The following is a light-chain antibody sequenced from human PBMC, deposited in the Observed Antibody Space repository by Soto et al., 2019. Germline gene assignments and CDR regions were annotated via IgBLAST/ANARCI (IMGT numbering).Light chain of an antibody. CDR1: QSVSHN. CDR2: GAS. V-gene: IGKV3-15*01. CDR3: QQYNDWPLT. Sequence: EIVMTQSPATLSVSPGERSTLSCRASQSVSHNVAWYQQKPGQAPRLLMYGASTMATGVPARFSGSASGTEFTLTISSLQSEDFAVYYCQQYNDWPLTFGGGTKVE. J-gene: IGKJ4*01.